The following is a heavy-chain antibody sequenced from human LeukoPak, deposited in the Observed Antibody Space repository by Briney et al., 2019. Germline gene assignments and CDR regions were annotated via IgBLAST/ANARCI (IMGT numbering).Heavy chain of an antibody. CDR1: GFTFSNYR. D-gene: IGHD3-16*01. J-gene: IGHJ4*02. V-gene: IGHV3-21*01. CDR2: ISGSSSDT. Sequence: GRPLRLSCAASGFTFSNYRMNCVRHAPGKGLEWVSSISGSSSDTRYADSVKGRFTISRDNAKNSLFLQMNSLRAEDTALYYCARDGAGLDYWGQGTLVTVSS. CDR3: ARDGAGLDY.